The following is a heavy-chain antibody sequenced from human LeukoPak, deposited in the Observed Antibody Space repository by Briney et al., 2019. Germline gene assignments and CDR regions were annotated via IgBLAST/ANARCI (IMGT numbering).Heavy chain of an antibody. CDR2: IYYSGST. J-gene: IGHJ3*02. CDR1: GGSISSYY. V-gene: IGHV4-59*01. CDR3: ARDRHDAFDI. Sequence: SETLSLTCTVSGGSISSYYWSWIRQPPGKGLEWIGYIYYSGSTNYNPSLKSRVTISVDTSKNQFSLKLSSVTATDTAVYYCARDRHDAFDIWGQGTMVTISS.